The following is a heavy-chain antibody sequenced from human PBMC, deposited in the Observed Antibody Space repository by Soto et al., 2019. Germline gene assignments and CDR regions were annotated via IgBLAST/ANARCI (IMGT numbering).Heavy chain of an antibody. Sequence: SETLSLTCTVSGGSISSYYWSWIRQPPGKGLEWIGYIYYSGSTNYNPSLKSRVTISVDTSKNQFSLKLSSVTAADTAVYYCAREAGYYDFWSAPRAYYYMDVWGKGTTVTV. CDR3: AREAGYYDFWSAPRAYYYMDV. CDR2: IYYSGST. CDR1: GGSISSYY. V-gene: IGHV4-59*01. D-gene: IGHD3-3*01. J-gene: IGHJ6*03.